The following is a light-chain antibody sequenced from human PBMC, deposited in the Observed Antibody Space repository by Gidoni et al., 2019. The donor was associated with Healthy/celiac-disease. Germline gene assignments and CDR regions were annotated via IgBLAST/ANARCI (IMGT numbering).Light chain of an antibody. J-gene: IGLJ2*01. CDR1: SIDVGGYNY. CDR3: SSYTSISTLEGV. CDR2: QVS. V-gene: IGLV2-14*01. Sequence: QSALTQPASVSGSPGQSITISCTGTSIDVGGYNYVAWYQQHPGKAPKLMLYQVSNLPSGFSNRFSGSKSGNTASLTISGLQAEDEADYYCSSYTSISTLEGVFGGGTKLTVL.